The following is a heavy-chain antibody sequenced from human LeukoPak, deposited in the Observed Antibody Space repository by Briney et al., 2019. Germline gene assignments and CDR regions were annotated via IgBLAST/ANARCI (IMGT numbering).Heavy chain of an antibody. CDR3: AKDFQGYYDSSGYYPSPIDY. V-gene: IGHV3-23*01. Sequence: PGGSLRLSCAASGFTFSSYGMSWVRQAPGKGLEWVSAISGSGGSTYYADSVKGRFTISRDNSKNTLYLQMNGLRAEDTAVYYCAKDFQGYYDSSGYYPSPIDYWGQGTLVTVSS. CDR2: ISGSGGST. CDR1: GFTFSSYG. D-gene: IGHD3-22*01. J-gene: IGHJ4*02.